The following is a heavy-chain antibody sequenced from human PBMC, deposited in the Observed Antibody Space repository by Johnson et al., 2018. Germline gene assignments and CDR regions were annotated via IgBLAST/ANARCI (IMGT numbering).Heavy chain of an antibody. CDR1: GFTFSSYG. CDR3: AKSLDSSSWYYYGMDV. J-gene: IGHJ6*02. CDR2: ISYDGSNK. V-gene: IGHV3-30*18. Sequence: QVQLVQSGGGVVQPGRSLRLSCAASGFTFSSYGMHWVRQAPGKGLEWVAVISYDGSNKYYADSVKGRFTISRDNSKNTLYLQMNSLRAEDTAVYYWAKSLDSSSWYYYGMDVWGQGTTVTVSS. D-gene: IGHD6-13*01.